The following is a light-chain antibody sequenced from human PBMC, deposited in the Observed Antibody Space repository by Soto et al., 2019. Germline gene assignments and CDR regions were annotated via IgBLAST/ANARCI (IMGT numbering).Light chain of an antibody. Sequence: QSDLTQPASVSGSPGQSITISCTGTSSDVGSYNLVSWYQQHPGKAPKLMIYEGSKRPSGVSNRFSGSKSGNTASLTISGLQAEDEADYYCCSYAGSRVFGTGTKVTVL. CDR2: EGS. CDR3: CSYAGSRV. J-gene: IGLJ1*01. V-gene: IGLV2-23*01. CDR1: SSDVGSYNL.